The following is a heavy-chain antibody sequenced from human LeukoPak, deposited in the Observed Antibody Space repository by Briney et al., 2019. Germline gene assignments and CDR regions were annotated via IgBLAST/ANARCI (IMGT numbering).Heavy chain of an antibody. CDR1: GFTFSSYA. J-gene: IGHJ3*02. CDR3: ARAEPYYYDSGNDAFDI. D-gene: IGHD3-22*01. Sequence: PGGSLRLSCAASGFTFSSYAMHWVRQAPGKGLEWVAVISYDGSNKYYADSVKGRFTISRDNSKNTLYLQMNSLRAEDTAVYYCARAEPYYYDSGNDAFDIWGQGTMVTVSS. CDR2: ISYDGSNK. V-gene: IGHV3-30-3*01.